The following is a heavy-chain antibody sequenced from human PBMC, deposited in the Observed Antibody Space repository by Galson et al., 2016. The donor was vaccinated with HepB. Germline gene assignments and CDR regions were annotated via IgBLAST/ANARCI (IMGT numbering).Heavy chain of an antibody. CDR2: ISSSGSTI. CDR3: ARDLEIAAAVWGCGMDV. D-gene: IGHD6-13*01. CDR1: GFTFSDYY. J-gene: IGHJ6*02. V-gene: IGHV3-11*01. Sequence: SLRLSCAASGFTFSDYYMSWIRQAPGKGLEWVSYISSSGSTIYYADSVKGRFTISRDNAKNSLYLQMNSLRAEDTAVYYCARDLEIAAAVWGCGMDVWGQGTTVTVSS.